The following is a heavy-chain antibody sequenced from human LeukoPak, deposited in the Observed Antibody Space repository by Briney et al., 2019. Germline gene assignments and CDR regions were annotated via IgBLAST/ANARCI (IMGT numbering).Heavy chain of an antibody. J-gene: IGHJ6*03. D-gene: IGHD3-3*01. Sequence: ASVKVSCKASGFTFTSSAVQCVRQARGQRLEWIGWIVVGSGNTNYAQKFQERVTITRDMSTSTAYMELSSLRSEDTAVYYCAAVDPSRRFLEWFPLDYYMDVWGKGTTVTVSS. V-gene: IGHV1-58*01. CDR3: AAVDPSRRFLEWFPLDYYMDV. CDR2: IVVGSGNT. CDR1: GFTFTSSA.